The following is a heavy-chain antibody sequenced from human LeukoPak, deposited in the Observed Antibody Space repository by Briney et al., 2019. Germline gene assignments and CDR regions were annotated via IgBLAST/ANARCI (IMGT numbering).Heavy chain of an antibody. J-gene: IGHJ6*02. CDR3: AREQYYYDSSGYYEGMDV. D-gene: IGHD3-22*01. CDR2: INPNSGGT. CDR1: GFTFTGYY. Sequence: GGSLRLSCAASGFTFTGYYMHWVRQAPGQGLEWMGWINPNSGGTNYAQKFQGWVTTARDTSISTAYMELSRLRSDDTAVYYCAREQYYYDSSGYYEGMDVWGQGTTVTVSS. V-gene: IGHV1-2*04.